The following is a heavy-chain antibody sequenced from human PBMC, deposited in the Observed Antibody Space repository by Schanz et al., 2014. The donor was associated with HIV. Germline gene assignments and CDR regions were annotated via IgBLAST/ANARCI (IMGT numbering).Heavy chain of an antibody. CDR2: ISYDGRNK. CDR1: GFSFDNYG. V-gene: IGHV3-30*03. J-gene: IGHJ4*02. CDR3: ARGFQGFDY. Sequence: QMQLVESGGGVVRPGRSLKLSCAASGFSFDNYGMHWVRQAPGKGLEWVAVISYDGRNKYFADSVKGRFTMSRDNSKNTLYLQMNRLRADDTSVYYCARGFQGFDYWGQGTLVTVSS. D-gene: IGHD3-10*01.